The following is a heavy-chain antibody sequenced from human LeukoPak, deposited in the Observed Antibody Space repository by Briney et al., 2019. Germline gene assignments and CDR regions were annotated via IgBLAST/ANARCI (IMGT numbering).Heavy chain of an antibody. V-gene: IGHV4-59*01. D-gene: IGHD6-13*01. CDR1: GGSISSYY. J-gene: IGHJ2*01. CDR3: TRTYGSSGLGYFDL. Sequence: SETLSLTCTVSGGSISSYYWSWIRQPPGKGLEWIGYIYYSGSTNYSPSLKSRLTISVDTSKNQFSLKLSSVPAADTAVYYCTRTYGSSGLGYFDLWGRGTLVTVSS. CDR2: IYYSGST.